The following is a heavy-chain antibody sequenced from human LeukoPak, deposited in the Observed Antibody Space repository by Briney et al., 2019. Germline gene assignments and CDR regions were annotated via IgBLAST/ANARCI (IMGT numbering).Heavy chain of an antibody. J-gene: IGHJ6*03. V-gene: IGHV3-21*01. D-gene: IGHD1-26*01. CDR2: ITSSSSYI. CDR1: GFTFSSYN. CDR3: ARDPYSGGYGDYYYYYMDV. Sequence: GGSLRLSCAASGFTFSSYNMNWVRQAPGKGLEWVSSITSSSSYIYYADSVKGRFTISRDNAKNSLYLQINSLRAEDTAVCYCARDPYSGGYGDYYYYYMDVWGKGTAVAISS.